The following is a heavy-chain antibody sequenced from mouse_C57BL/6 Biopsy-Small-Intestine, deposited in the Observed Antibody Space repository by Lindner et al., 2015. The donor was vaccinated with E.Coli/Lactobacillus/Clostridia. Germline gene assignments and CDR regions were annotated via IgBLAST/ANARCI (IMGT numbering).Heavy chain of an antibody. D-gene: IGHD1-1*01. J-gene: IGHJ2*01. Sequence: VQLQESGGGLVKPGGSLKLSCAASGFTFSDYGMHWVRQAPEKGLEWVAYISSGSSTIYYADTVKGRFTISRDNAKNTLFLQMTSLRSEDTAMYYCARTHYYYGSSYDFDYWGQGTTLTVPS. CDR2: ISSGSSTI. CDR3: ARTHYYYGSSYDFDY. V-gene: IGHV5-17*01. CDR1: GFTFSDYG.